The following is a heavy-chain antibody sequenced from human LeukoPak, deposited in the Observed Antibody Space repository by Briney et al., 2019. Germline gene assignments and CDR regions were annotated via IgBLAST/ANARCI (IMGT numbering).Heavy chain of an antibody. CDR3: ARRSVVTAINFDAFDI. Sequence: SETLSLTCTVSGGSISSYYWNWIRQPPGKGLEWIGYIYYTGSTNYNPSLKSRVTISLDTSKNQFSLKLSSVTAADTAVCYCARRSVVTAINFDAFDIWGQGAMVTVSS. D-gene: IGHD2-21*02. CDR1: GGSISSYY. V-gene: IGHV4-59*08. J-gene: IGHJ3*02. CDR2: IYYTGST.